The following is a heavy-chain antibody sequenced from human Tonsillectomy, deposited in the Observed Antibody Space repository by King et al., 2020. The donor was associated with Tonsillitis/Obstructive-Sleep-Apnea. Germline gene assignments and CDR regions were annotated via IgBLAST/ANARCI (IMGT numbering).Heavy chain of an antibody. CDR1: GGSISSYY. CDR2: IYYSGST. V-gene: IGHV4-59*08. CDR3: ARRRGYYTWFDP. D-gene: IGHD3-3*01. J-gene: IGHJ5*02. Sequence: VQLQESGPGLVKPSETLSLTCTVSGGSISSYYWSWIRQPPGKGLEWIGDIYYSGSTYYNPSLKSRVTISVDTSKNQFSLKLSSVTAADTAVYYCARRRGYYTWFDPWGQGTLVTVSS.